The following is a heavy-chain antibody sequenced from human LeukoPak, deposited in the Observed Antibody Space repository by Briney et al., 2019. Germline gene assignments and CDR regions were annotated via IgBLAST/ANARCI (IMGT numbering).Heavy chain of an antibody. V-gene: IGHV3-23*01. D-gene: IGHD2/OR15-2a*01. CDR1: GFTFSRNT. Sequence: GGSLRLSCAGSGFTFSRNTMSWVRQAPGRGLEWVSAISDTGGRTDYADSVKGRFTISRDNSKSTLYLQMDSLRAEDTAVYYCARDEDTSALSEYWGQGTLVTVSS. CDR3: ARDEDTSALSEY. J-gene: IGHJ4*02. CDR2: ISDTGGRT.